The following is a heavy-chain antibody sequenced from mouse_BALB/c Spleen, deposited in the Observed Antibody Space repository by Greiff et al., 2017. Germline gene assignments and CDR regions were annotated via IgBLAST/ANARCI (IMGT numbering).Heavy chain of an antibody. CDR1: GYTFTSYW. Sequence: QVQLQQSGAELAKPGASVKMSCKASGYTFTSYWMHWVKQRPGQGLEWIGYINPSTGYTEYNQKFKDKATLTADKSSSTAYMQLSSLTSEDSAVYYCAGNYYGSSSLAYWGQGTLVTVSA. J-gene: IGHJ3*01. CDR2: INPSTGYT. V-gene: IGHV1-7*01. D-gene: IGHD1-1*01. CDR3: AGNYYGSSSLAY.